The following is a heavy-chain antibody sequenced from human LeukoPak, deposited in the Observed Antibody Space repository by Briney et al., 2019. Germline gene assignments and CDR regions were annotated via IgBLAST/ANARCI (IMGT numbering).Heavy chain of an antibody. D-gene: IGHD3-22*01. V-gene: IGHV3-74*01. CDR2: IDSAGSST. J-gene: IGHJ4*02. CDR1: GFTFSTYW. Sequence: PGGSLRLSCAASGFTFSTYWMHWVRQAPGKGLVWVSRIDSAGSSTSYADSVKGRFTISRDNAKNTLYLQMNSLRAEDTAVYYCARDLGGYYDSSGYPDYWGQGTLVTVSS. CDR3: ARDLGGYYDSSGYPDY.